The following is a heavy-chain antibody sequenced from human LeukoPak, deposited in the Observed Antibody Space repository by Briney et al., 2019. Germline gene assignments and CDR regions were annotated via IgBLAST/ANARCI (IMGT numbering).Heavy chain of an antibody. V-gene: IGHV3-15*01. CDR3: TTDNAPGMDV. D-gene: IGHD2-2*01. Sequence: GGSLRLSCAASGFTFSNAWMSWVRQAPGKGLEWVGLIRGKPDGGTTDYAAPVKGRFTISRDDSKSMLYLQMNSLKTEDTAVYHCTTDNAPGMDVWGQGTTVTVSS. CDR1: GFTFSNAW. J-gene: IGHJ6*02. CDR2: IRGKPDGGTT.